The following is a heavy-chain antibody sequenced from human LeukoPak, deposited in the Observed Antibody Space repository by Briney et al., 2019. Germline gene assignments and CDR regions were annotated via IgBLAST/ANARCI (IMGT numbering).Heavy chain of an antibody. CDR2: IYYSGST. CDR1: GGPISSHY. D-gene: IGHD6-25*01. J-gene: IGHJ2*01. CDR3: ARGRSSAPTTRDFDL. Sequence: PSETLSLTCTVSGGPISSHYWSWIRQPPGKGLEWIGYIYYSGSTNYNPSLKSRVTISVDTSKNQFSLKLSSVTAADTAVYYCARGRSSAPTTRDFDLWGRGTLVTVSS. V-gene: IGHV4-59*11.